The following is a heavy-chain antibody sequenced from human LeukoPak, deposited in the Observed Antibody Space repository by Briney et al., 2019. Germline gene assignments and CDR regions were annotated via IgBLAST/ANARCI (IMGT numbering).Heavy chain of an antibody. CDR1: GFTFSSYG. CDR3: ARGLWFGESTFDY. J-gene: IGHJ4*02. Sequence: GRSLRLSCAASGFTFSSYGMYWVRQAPGKGLEGVAVIWYDGSNKYYADSVKGRFTICRDNSKNTLYLQMNSLRVEDTAVYYCARGLWFGESTFDYWGQGTLVTVSS. CDR2: IWYDGSNK. V-gene: IGHV3-33*01. D-gene: IGHD3-10*01.